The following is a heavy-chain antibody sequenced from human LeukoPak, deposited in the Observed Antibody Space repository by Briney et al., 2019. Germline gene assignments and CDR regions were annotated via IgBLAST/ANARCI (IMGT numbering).Heavy chain of an antibody. D-gene: IGHD6-13*01. CDR2: ISSSSSYI. CDR1: GFTFSSYS. J-gene: IGHJ5*02. Sequence: GGSLRLSCAASGFTFSSYSMNWVRQAPGKGLEWVSSISSSSSYIYYADSVKGRFTISRDNAKNSLYLQMNSLRAEDTAVYYCAREGSSWYNWFDPWGQGTLVTVSS. V-gene: IGHV3-21*01. CDR3: AREGSSWYNWFDP.